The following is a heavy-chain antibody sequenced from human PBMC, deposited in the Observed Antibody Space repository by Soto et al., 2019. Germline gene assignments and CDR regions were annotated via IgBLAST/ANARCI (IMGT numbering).Heavy chain of an antibody. CDR3: ARLYYYDSSGYYRNYYYYYGMYI. J-gene: IGHJ6*02. Sequence: PSETLSLTCTVSGGSISSYYWSWIRQPPGKGLEWIGYIYYSGSTNYNPSLKSRVTISVDTSKNQFSLKLSSVTAADTAVYYCARLYYYDSSGYYRNYYYYYGMYIWGQGTTVTVSS. CDR2: IYYSGST. D-gene: IGHD3-22*01. V-gene: IGHV4-59*01. CDR1: GGSISSYY.